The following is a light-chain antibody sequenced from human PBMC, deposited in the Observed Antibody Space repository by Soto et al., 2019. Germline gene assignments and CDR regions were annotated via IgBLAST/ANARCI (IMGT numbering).Light chain of an antibody. J-gene: IGKJ4*01. CDR2: GAS. CDR3: QQAYSHPLT. CDR1: QSISSW. V-gene: IGKV1-12*01. Sequence: DIQMTQSPSTLSASAGDRVTISCRASQSISSWLGWYQQKPGKAPHLLIYGASGLQVGVPSRFSGSVSGADFTLTISNLQPEDFATYYCQQAYSHPLTFGGGTKVDIK.